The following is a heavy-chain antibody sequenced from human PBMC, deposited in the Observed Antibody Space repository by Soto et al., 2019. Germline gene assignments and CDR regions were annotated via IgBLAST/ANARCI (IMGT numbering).Heavy chain of an antibody. J-gene: IGHJ3*02. CDR1: GGSISSSSYY. CDR2: IYYSGST. D-gene: IGHD6-6*01. V-gene: IGHV4-39*01. CDR3: ARPSSIAARTDAFDI. Sequence: SETLSLTCTVSGGSISSSSYYWGWIRQPPGKGLEWIWSIYYSGSTYYNPFLKSRVTISVDTSKNQFSLKLGSVTAADTAVYYCARPSSIAARTDAFDIWGQGTMVTVSS.